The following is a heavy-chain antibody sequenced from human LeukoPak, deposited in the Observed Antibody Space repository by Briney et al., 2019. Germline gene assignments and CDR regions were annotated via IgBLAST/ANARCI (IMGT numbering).Heavy chain of an antibody. D-gene: IGHD5-24*01. V-gene: IGHV4-34*01. Sequence: SETLSLTCAVYGGSFSGDYWSWIRQPPGKGLEWIGEINHSGSTNYNPSLKSRVTISVDTSKNQFSLKLSSVTAADTAVYYCARRRDGYQFFDDWGQGTLVTVSS. CDR2: INHSGST. CDR3: ARRRDGYQFFDD. J-gene: IGHJ4*02. CDR1: GGSFSGDY.